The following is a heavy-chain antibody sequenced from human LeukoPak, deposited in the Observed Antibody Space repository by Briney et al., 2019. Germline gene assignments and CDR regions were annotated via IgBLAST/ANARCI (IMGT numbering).Heavy chain of an antibody. CDR3: ARYYIEGRCFDY. CDR1: GYTFIGHY. CDR2: INPNSDAT. J-gene: IGHJ4*02. Sequence: ASVKVSCKASGYTFIGHYIHWVRQAPGQGLEWMGWINPNSDATKYSQKFQGRVTMTRDTSIRTAYMELSRLRSDDTAMYYCARYYIEGRCFDYWGQGTLVTVSS. D-gene: IGHD3-10*01. V-gene: IGHV1-2*02.